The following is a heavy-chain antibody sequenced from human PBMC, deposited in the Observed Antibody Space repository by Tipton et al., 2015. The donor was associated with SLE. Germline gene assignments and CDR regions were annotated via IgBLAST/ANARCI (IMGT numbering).Heavy chain of an antibody. CDR3: AREVTGIQLGDY. Sequence: TLSLTCAVYGGSFSGYYWSWLRQHPGKGLEWIGYIYYSGSTYYNPSLKSRVTISVDTSKNQFSLRLSSVTAADTAVYYCAREVTGIQLGDYWGQGTLVTVSS. CDR1: GGSFSGYY. J-gene: IGHJ4*02. CDR2: IYYSGST. D-gene: IGHD5-18*01. V-gene: IGHV4-31*11.